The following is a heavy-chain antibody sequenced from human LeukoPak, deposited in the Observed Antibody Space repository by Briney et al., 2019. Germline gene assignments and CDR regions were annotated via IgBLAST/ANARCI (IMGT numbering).Heavy chain of an antibody. J-gene: IGHJ6*03. Sequence: PGGSLRLSCAASGFTFSSYWMHWVRQAPGKGLVWVSRINSDGSSTSYADSVKGRFTISRDNAKNTLYLQMNSLRAEDTAVYYCARETTIFGVVITPGDYMDVWGKGTTVTVSS. V-gene: IGHV3-74*01. CDR2: INSDGSST. CDR1: GFTFSSYW. D-gene: IGHD3-3*01. CDR3: ARETTIFGVVITPGDYMDV.